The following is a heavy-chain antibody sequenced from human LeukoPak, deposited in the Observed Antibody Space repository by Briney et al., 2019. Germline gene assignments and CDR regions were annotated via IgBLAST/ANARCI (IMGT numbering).Heavy chain of an antibody. CDR1: GGSISSGSYY. CDR2: IYTSGST. CDR3: ATEPLRYFDWLGMDV. Sequence: SETLSLTCTVSGGSISSGSYYWSWIRQPAGKGLEWIGRIYTSGSTNYNPSLKSRVTISVDTSKNQFSLKLISLTAADTAVYYCATEPLRYFDWLGMDVWGKGTTVTVSS. D-gene: IGHD3-9*01. V-gene: IGHV4-61*02. J-gene: IGHJ6*04.